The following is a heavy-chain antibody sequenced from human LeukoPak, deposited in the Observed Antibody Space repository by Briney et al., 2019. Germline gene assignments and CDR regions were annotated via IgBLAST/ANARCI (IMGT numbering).Heavy chain of an antibody. Sequence: GASVKVSCKATGCTFSSYAISWVRQARGQGLEWMGRIIPILGIANYAEKFQGRVTTTADKSTSTAYMELSSMRSEDTAVYYCARGLSEPSQYYYDSSGYFYPWGQGTLVTVSS. CDR1: GCTFSSYA. CDR2: IIPILGIA. D-gene: IGHD3-22*01. CDR3: ARGLSEPSQYYYDSSGYFYP. J-gene: IGHJ5*02. V-gene: IGHV1-69*04.